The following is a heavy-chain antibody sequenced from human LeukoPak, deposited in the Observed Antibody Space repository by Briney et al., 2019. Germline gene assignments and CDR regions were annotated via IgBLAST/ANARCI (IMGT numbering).Heavy chain of an antibody. CDR3: ARDQGTSTTAPKRKGRFDP. Sequence: GGSLRHSCAASGFTFSNHGMHWVRQAPGKGLEWVALIWYDGSNKEYAESVKGRFTISRDNSKNTLYLQMNSLRDEDTAVYYCARDQGTSTTAPKRKGRFDPWGQGTLVTVSS. CDR2: IWYDGSNK. CDR1: GFTFSNHG. J-gene: IGHJ5*02. V-gene: IGHV3-33*01. D-gene: IGHD1-1*01.